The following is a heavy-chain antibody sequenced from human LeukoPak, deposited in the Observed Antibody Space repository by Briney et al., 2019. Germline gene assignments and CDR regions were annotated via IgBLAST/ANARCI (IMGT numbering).Heavy chain of an antibody. CDR2: SSDYNGHK. D-gene: IGHD3-10*01. Sequence: GASVKVSCKASGYTFTGYGISWVRQAPGQGLEWMGWSSDYNGHKNYAQRLQGRVTMTTDTSTNIAYIELRSLIPDDTAVYYCAGDRYGTGSYDYWGKGTLVAVSS. J-gene: IGHJ4*02. V-gene: IGHV1-18*04. CDR1: GYTFTGYG. CDR3: AGDRYGTGSYDY.